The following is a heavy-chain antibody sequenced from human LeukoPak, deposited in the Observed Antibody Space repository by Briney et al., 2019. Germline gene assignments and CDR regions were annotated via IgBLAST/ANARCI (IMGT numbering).Heavy chain of an antibody. CDR2: ISYDGSNK. Sequence: GRSLRLSCAASGFTFSSYAMHWVRQAPGKGLEWVAVISYDGSNKYYADSVKGRFTISRDNSKNTLYLQMNSLRAEDTAVYHCARDRYYYDSSGYYPFGYWGQGTLVTVSS. J-gene: IGHJ4*02. D-gene: IGHD3-22*01. CDR1: GFTFSSYA. V-gene: IGHV3-30-3*01. CDR3: ARDRYYYDSSGYYPFGY.